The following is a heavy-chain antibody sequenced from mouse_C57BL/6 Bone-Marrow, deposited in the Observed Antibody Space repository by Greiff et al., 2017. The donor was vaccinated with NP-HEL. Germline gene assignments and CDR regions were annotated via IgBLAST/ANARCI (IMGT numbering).Heavy chain of an antibody. CDR2: IYPGSGNT. CDR3: AKGLLHAMDY. D-gene: IGHD2-3*01. V-gene: IGHV1-66*01. J-gene: IGHJ2*01. Sequence: QVQLQQSGPELVKPGASVKISCKASGYSFTSYYIHWVKQRPGQGLEWIGWIYPGSGNTKYNEKFKGKATLTADTSSSTAYMQLSSLTSEDSAVYYCAKGLLHAMDYWGQGTTLTVSS. CDR1: GYSFTSYY.